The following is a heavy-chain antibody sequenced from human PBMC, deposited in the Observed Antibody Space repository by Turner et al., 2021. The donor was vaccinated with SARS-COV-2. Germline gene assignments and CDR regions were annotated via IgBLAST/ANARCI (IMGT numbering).Heavy chain of an antibody. CDR1: DFTFTNFW. Sequence: EVQLVESGGGLVQPGGSLRLSCAASDFTFTNFWTHWVRQAPGKGLVWVSRINSDGSMIDYADFVKGRFTISRDTAKNALWLQMNSLRAEDTAIYFCARGGGSWNRDDAFDVWGRGTMVIVSS. V-gene: IGHV3-74*01. CDR3: ARGGGSWNRDDAFDV. D-gene: IGHD1-1*01. CDR2: INSDGSMI. J-gene: IGHJ3*01.